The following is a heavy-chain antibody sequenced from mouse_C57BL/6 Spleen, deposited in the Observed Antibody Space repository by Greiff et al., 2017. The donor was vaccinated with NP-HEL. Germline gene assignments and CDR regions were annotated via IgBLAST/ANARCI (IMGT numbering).Heavy chain of an antibody. CDR3: TRDDYGSSDWYFDV. CDR2: ISSGGDYI. Sequence: EVQLVESGEGLVKPGGSLKLSCAASGFTFSSYAMSWVRQTPEKRLEWVAYISSGGDYIYYADTVKGRFTISRDNARNTLYLQMSSLKSEDTAMYYCTRDDYGSSDWYFDVWGTGTTVTVSS. D-gene: IGHD1-1*01. J-gene: IGHJ1*03. V-gene: IGHV5-9-1*02. CDR1: GFTFSSYA.